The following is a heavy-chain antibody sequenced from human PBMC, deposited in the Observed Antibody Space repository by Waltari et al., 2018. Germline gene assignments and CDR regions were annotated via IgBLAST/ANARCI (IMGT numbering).Heavy chain of an antibody. J-gene: IGHJ4*02. CDR1: GYTLTELS. CDR2: FKPEYGET. Sequence: QVQLVQSGAEVKKPGASVKVSCKVSGYTLTELSMHWVRQAPGKGREWMGGFKPEYGETTDARKCQGRVTMTEDTSTDTAYMELSSLRSEDTAVYDWATDSQWLAFNVDYWGQGTLVTVSS. CDR3: ATDSQWLAFNVDY. V-gene: IGHV1-24*01. D-gene: IGHD6-19*01.